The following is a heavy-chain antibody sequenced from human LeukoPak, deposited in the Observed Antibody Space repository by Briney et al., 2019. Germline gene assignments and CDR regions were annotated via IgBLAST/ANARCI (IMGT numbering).Heavy chain of an antibody. V-gene: IGHV3-30*03. CDR2: ISYDGSNK. J-gene: IGHJ6*03. CDR3: ARESLSTIFGVVITPYYYMDV. CDR1: GFTFSSYG. Sequence: PGGSLRLSCAASGFTFSSYGMHWVRQAPGKGLEWVAVISYDGSNKYYADSVKGRFTISRDNAKNSLYLQMNSLRAEDTAVYYCARESLSTIFGVVITPYYYMDVWGKGTTVTVSS. D-gene: IGHD3-3*01.